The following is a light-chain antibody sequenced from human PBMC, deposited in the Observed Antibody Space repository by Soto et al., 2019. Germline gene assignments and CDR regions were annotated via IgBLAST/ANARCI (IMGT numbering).Light chain of an antibody. J-gene: IGKJ2*01. CDR3: QQLNARRFS. V-gene: IGKV1-9*01. Sequence: IQLTQSPSSLSASVGDRVTITCRASQGNNSYVAWYQHKSGKAPKLLIYAASTLESGVPSRFSGSGSGTDFTLTISSLQPEDFATYYGQQLNARRFSFGQGTKLDIK. CDR1: QGNNSY. CDR2: AAS.